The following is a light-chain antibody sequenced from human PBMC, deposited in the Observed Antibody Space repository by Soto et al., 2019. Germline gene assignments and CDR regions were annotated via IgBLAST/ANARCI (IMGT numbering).Light chain of an antibody. J-gene: IGKJ5*01. CDR2: GAS. CDR1: QSVSSSY. Sequence: EIVLTQSPGTLYLSRGDRASLSCRASQSVSSSYLAWYQQKPGQAPRFFIYGASSRATGIPDRFCGSGSGTEFTLTISRLEPEDFEVYYCQQYGSSLITFGQGTRLEIK. CDR3: QQYGSSLIT. V-gene: IGKV3-20*01.